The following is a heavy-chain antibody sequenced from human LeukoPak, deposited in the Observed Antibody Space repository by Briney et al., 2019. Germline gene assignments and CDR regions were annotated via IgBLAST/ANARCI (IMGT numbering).Heavy chain of an antibody. CDR1: GGSFSTYY. CDR3: ARREAVTGTPRAWFDP. Sequence: SETLSLTCTVSGGSFSTYYWTWIRQPPGKGLEWIGYIYSGGSTNYNPSLKSRVTISLDTSTNQFSLKLSSVTAADTAEYYCARREAVTGTPRAWFDPWGQGTLVTVSS. D-gene: IGHD6-19*01. J-gene: IGHJ5*02. V-gene: IGHV4-59*08. CDR2: IYSGGST.